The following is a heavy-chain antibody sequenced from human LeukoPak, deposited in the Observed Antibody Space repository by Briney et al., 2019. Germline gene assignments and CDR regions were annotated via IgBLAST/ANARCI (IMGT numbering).Heavy chain of an antibody. Sequence: ASVKVSCKASGYTFTNYYMHWVRQAPGQGLEWMGIINPGGGSTNYAQNFQGRVTMTRDMSTSTVYMELSSLRSEDTALYYCAISGNYFRPFDYWGQGTLVSVSS. CDR1: GYTFTNYY. D-gene: IGHD1-26*01. J-gene: IGHJ4*02. CDR2: INPGGGST. V-gene: IGHV1-46*01. CDR3: AISGNYFRPFDY.